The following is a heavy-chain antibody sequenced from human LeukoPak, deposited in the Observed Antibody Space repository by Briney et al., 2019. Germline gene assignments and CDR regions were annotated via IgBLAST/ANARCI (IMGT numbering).Heavy chain of an antibody. CDR2: ISYDGSIK. V-gene: IGHV3-30*03. Sequence: GGSLRLSCAASGFTFSTFGMHWVRQAPGKGLDWVALISYDGSIKYYADSVKGRFTISRDNSKNTLYLQMNSLRDEDTAVYYCARDGVSVRTLAFDYWGQGTLVTVSS. D-gene: IGHD3-3*01. CDR3: ARDGVSVRTLAFDY. CDR1: GFTFSTFG. J-gene: IGHJ4*02.